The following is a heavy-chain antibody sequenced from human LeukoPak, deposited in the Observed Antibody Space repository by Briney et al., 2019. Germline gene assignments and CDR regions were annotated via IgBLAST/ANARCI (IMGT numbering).Heavy chain of an antibody. CDR2: ISSDGSNK. CDR1: GFTFSSYG. D-gene: IGHD1-7*01. V-gene: IGHV3-30*18. CDR3: AKGLTAVELYFDY. J-gene: IGHJ4*02. Sequence: QPGGPLRLSCAASGFTFSSYGMHWVRQAPGKGLEWVAVISSDGSNKYYADSVKGRFTIPRDNSKNTLYLKMNSLRAEDMAVYYCAKGLTAVELYFDYWGQGTLVTVSS.